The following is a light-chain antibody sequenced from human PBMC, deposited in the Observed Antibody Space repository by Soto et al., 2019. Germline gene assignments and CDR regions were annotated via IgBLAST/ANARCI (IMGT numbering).Light chain of an antibody. CDR1: QSVGTS. J-gene: IGKJ5*01. CDR2: GAS. V-gene: IGKV3-20*01. Sequence: LVLTQSPGTLSLSPGERVTLSCRASQSVGTSLAWYQQKPGQAPRLLVYGASTRTTGFPDRFSGRGSGTDFTLTISRLEPEDFAMYFCQHYDNSLPITFGQGTRLEIK. CDR3: QHYDNSLPIT.